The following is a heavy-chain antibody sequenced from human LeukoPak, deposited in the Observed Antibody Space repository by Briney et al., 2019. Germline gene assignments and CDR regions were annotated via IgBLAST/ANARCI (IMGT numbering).Heavy chain of an antibody. CDR3: AKDGDDCSSTSCYIVY. CDR2: IRYDGGNK. J-gene: IGHJ4*02. D-gene: IGHD2-2*02. CDR1: GFTFSSYG. V-gene: IGHV3-30*02. Sequence: PGGSLRLSCAASGFTFSSYGMHWVRQAPGKGLEWVAFIRYDGGNKYYADSVKGRFTISRDNSKNTLYLQMNSLRAEDTAVYYCAKDGDDCSSTSCYIVYWGQGTLVTVSS.